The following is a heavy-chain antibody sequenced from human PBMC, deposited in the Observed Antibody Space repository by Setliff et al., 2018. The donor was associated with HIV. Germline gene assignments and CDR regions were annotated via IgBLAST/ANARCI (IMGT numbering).Heavy chain of an antibody. V-gene: IGHV3-11*04. CDR2: ISSSDNTM. Sequence: PGGSLRLSCAASGFTVSSNYMSWVRQAPGKGPEWISYISSSDNTMYYADSVKGRFTISRDNAKNSLFLQLNSLRAEDAAVYYCARGVFDYWGQGALVTVSS. J-gene: IGHJ4*02. CDR3: ARGVFDY. CDR1: GFTVSSNY.